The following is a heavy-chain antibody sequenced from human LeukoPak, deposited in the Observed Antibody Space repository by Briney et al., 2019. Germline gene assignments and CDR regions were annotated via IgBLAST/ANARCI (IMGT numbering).Heavy chain of an antibody. Sequence: ASVKVSCKASGHTFTGYYMHWVRQAPGQGLEWMGWINPNSGGTNYAQKFQGRVTMTRDTSISTAYMELSRLRSDDTAVYYCARDYGSGCYYMDVWGKGTTVTISS. V-gene: IGHV1-2*02. D-gene: IGHD3-10*01. CDR3: ARDYGSGCYYMDV. CDR2: INPNSGGT. CDR1: GHTFTGYY. J-gene: IGHJ6*03.